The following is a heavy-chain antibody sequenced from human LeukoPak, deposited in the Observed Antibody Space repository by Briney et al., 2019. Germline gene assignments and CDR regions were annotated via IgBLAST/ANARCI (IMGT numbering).Heavy chain of an antibody. J-gene: IGHJ4*02. CDR2: IYYSGST. Sequence: SETLSLTCTVSGVSISSGGYYWSWIRQHPGKGLEWIGYIYYSGSTYYNPSLKSRVTISVDTSKNQFSLKLSSVTAADTAVYYCARSLDYGGIGFDYWGQGTLVTVSS. V-gene: IGHV4-31*03. CDR1: GVSISSGGYY. D-gene: IGHD4-23*01. CDR3: ARSLDYGGIGFDY.